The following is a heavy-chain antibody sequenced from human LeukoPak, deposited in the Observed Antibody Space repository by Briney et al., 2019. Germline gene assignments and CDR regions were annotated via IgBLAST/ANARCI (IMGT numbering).Heavy chain of an antibody. Sequence: GESLKISCKGSGYSFTSYWIGWVRQMPGKGLEWMGIIYPGDSDTRYSLSLQGQVTISADKSISTAYLQWSSLKASDTAMYYCAREGGTSCYGCWTWFDPWGQGTLVTVSS. D-gene: IGHD2-2*01. CDR1: GYSFTSYW. CDR2: IYPGDSDT. V-gene: IGHV5-51*01. CDR3: AREGGTSCYGCWTWFDP. J-gene: IGHJ5*01.